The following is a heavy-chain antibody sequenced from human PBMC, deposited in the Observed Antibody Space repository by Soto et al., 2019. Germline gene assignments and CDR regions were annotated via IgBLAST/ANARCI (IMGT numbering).Heavy chain of an antibody. V-gene: IGHV3-53*01. CDR3: VKDGAINLNRYTQNFDY. D-gene: IGHD1-1*01. J-gene: IGHJ4*02. Sequence: GRSLRLSCDGSEFTVSGHAMSWVSKAQGKGLEWVSVIYSGGSTYYADSVKGRFTISRDNSKNTLYLQMNSLRVEDTAVYYCVKDGAINLNRYTQNFDYWGQGTLVTVSS. CDR1: EFTVSGHA. CDR2: IYSGGST.